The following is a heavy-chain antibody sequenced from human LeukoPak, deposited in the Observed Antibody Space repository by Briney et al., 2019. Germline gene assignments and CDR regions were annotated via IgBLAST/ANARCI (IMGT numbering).Heavy chain of an antibody. V-gene: IGHV3-53*01. J-gene: IGHJ6*03. CDR2: IYSGGST. CDR3: AGNYYYYMDV. Sequence: GGSLRLSCAASGFIVSSNYMSWVRQAPGKGLEWVSIIYSGGSTHYADSVKGRFTISRDNSKNMLYLQMNSLRVGDTAVYYCAGNYYYYMDVWGKGTTVTVSS. CDR1: GFIVSSNY.